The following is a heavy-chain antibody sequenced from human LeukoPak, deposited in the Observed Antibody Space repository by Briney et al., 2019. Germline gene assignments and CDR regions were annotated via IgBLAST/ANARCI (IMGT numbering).Heavy chain of an antibody. V-gene: IGHV3-21*01. CDR2: INTRSNSI. CDR3: ARPAKRVWGSKAMDV. CDR1: GFIFSNYT. Sequence: GGSLRLSCAASGFIFSNYTMNWVRQAPGKGLEWVSSINTRSNSIYYGDSVKGRFTISRDNAKNSLYLQMNSLRAEDTAVYYCARPAKRVWGSKAMDVWGKGTTVTVSS. D-gene: IGHD6-13*01. J-gene: IGHJ6*04.